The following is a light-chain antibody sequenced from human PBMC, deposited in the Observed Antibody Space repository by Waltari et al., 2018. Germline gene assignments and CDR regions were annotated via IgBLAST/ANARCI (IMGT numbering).Light chain of an antibody. CDR3: QQFNSYPLT. Sequence: AIQLTQSPSSLSASVGDRVTISCRASVNVGRSLAWYQEKPGKAPKLLIYDVFNLQSGVPSRFSGSGSGIDFTLTISDLQPEDFATYYCQQFNSYPLTFGGGTKVEI. CDR2: DVF. J-gene: IGKJ4*01. CDR1: VNVGRS. V-gene: IGKV1-13*02.